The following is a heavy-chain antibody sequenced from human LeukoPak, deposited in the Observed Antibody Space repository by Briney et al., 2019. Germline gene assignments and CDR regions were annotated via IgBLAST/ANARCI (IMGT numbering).Heavy chain of an antibody. CDR1: GYSFTSYW. CDR3: ARSGYGDYVPSYYYYGMDV. D-gene: IGHD4-17*01. V-gene: IGHV5-51*01. CDR2: IYPGDPDT. J-gene: IGHJ6*02. Sequence: GESLKISCKGSGYSFTSYWIGWVRQMPGKGLEWMGIIYPGDPDTRYSPSFQGQVTISADKSISTAYLQWSSLKASDTAMYYCARSGYGDYVPSYYYYGMDVWGQGTTVTVSS.